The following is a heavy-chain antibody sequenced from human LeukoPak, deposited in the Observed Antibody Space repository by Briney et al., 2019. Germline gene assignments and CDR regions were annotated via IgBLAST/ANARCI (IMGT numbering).Heavy chain of an antibody. CDR3: AGHPRISWFDP. CDR2: IYNNGYSGST. D-gene: IGHD3-3*02. V-gene: IGHV4-59*08. J-gene: IGHJ5*02. Sequence: SETLSLTCTVSGGSISSYYWSWIRQPPGKGLEWIGYIYNNGYSGSTNYNPSLKSRVTISVDTSKGQFSLQLTSVPAADTAVYYCAGHPRISWFDPWGQGTLVTVSS. CDR1: GGSISSYY.